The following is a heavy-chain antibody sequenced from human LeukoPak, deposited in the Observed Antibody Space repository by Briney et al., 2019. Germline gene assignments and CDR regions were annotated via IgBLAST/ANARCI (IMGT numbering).Heavy chain of an antibody. Sequence: PSETLSLTCTVSGGSISSYYWSWIRQPPGNGLEWIGYIYYSGSTNYNPSLKSRVTISVDTSKNQFSLKLSSVTAADTAVYYCASGVYYDFWSGYSPYYYGMDVWGQGTTVTVSS. CDR3: ASGVYYDFWSGYSPYYYGMDV. D-gene: IGHD3-3*01. V-gene: IGHV4-59*01. CDR1: GGSISSYY. J-gene: IGHJ6*02. CDR2: IYYSGST.